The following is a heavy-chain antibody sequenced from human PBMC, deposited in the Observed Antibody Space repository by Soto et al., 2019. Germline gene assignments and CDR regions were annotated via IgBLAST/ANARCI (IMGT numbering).Heavy chain of an antibody. D-gene: IGHD3-22*01. J-gene: IGHJ5*01. Sequence: PSETLSLTCAVYGGSFSGHSWTWIRQSPGKGLEWIGDINHSGRVNYSPSLKSRVTISLDTSKNQFSLTLSAVTAADTAMYYCSTRAYDTNGYYRFDPWGQGTVVTVAS. V-gene: IGHV4-34*01. CDR1: GGSFSGHS. CDR2: INHSGRV. CDR3: STRAYDTNGYYRFDP.